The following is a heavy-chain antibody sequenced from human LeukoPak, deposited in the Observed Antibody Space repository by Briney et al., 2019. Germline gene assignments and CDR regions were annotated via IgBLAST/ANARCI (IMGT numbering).Heavy chain of an antibody. CDR3: ASPFQSRTVDYYGMDV. CDR2: INTNTGNP. Sequence: ASVKVSCKASGYTFTSYAMNWVRQAPGQGLEWVGWINTNTGNPTYAQGFTGRFVFSLDTSVSTAYLQISSLKAEDTAVYYCASPFQSRTVDYYGMDVWGQGTTVTVSS. CDR1: GYTFTSYA. D-gene: IGHD2-8*02. J-gene: IGHJ6*02. V-gene: IGHV7-4-1*02.